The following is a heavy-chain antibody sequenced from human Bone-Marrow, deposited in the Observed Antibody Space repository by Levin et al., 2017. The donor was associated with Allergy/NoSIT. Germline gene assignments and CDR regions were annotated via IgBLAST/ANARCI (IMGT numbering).Heavy chain of an antibody. D-gene: IGHD1-14*01. Sequence: HPGGSLRLSCAASGFTFSGDSMNWVRQAPGKGLEWVSYISSRSNTIYYADSVRGRFTISRDNAKNSLYLQMNGLRDEDTAVYYCVRDRNLYTNSIFDHWGQGALVTVSS. CDR3: VRDRNLYTNSIFDH. J-gene: IGHJ4*02. CDR1: GFTFSGDS. CDR2: ISSRSNTI. V-gene: IGHV3-48*02.